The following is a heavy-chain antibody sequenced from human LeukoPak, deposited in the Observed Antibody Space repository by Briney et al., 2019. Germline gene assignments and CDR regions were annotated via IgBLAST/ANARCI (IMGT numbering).Heavy chain of an antibody. CDR2: INPNSGGT. Sequence: GASVKVSCKASGYTFTTYAMNWVRQAPGQGLEWMGWINPNSGGTNYAQRFQGRVTMTRDTSISTAYMELSRLRSDDTAVYYCARGQSSSWYVVHYWGQGTLVTVSS. CDR3: ARGQSSSWYVVHY. D-gene: IGHD6-13*01. V-gene: IGHV1-2*02. J-gene: IGHJ4*02. CDR1: GYTFTTYA.